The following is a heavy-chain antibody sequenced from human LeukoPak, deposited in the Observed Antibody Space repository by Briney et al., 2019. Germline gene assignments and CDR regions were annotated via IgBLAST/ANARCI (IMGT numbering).Heavy chain of an antibody. CDR3: ARARTLAVTPAAMPYYFDY. Sequence: GGSLRLSCAVSGFRFNKNWMSWVRQAPGKGLEWVANIKQDGSEMYYVDSVEGRFTVSRDNAKNSLFLQMDSLRAEDTAVYYCARARTLAVTPAAMPYYFDYWGQGSLVTASS. V-gene: IGHV3-7*01. CDR1: GFRFNKNW. CDR2: IKQDGSEM. D-gene: IGHD2-2*01. J-gene: IGHJ4*02.